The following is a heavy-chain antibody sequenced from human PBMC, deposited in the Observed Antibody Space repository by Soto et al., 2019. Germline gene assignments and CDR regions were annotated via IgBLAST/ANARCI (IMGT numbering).Heavy chain of an antibody. CDR1: GYTFTSYD. D-gene: IGHD1-7*01. CDR2: MNPNSGNT. V-gene: IGHV1-8*01. Sequence: ASVKVSCKASGYTFTSYDINWVRQATGRGLEWMGWMNPNSGNTGYAQKFQGRVTMTRNTSISTAYMELSSLRSEDTAVYYCASLITGTTSLFDYWGQGTLVTVSS. J-gene: IGHJ4*02. CDR3: ASLITGTTSLFDY.